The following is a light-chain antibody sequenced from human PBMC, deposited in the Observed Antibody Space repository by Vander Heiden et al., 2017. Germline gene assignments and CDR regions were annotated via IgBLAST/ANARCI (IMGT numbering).Light chain of an antibody. Sequence: QSALTPPASVSGSPGHSITISCTGTSRDGWSYNLVSWYQQHPGKAPKLMIYEGSKRPSGVSNRFSGSKSGNTASLTISGLQAEDEADYYCCSYAGSSTFYVFGTGTKVTVL. CDR1: SRDGWSYNL. CDR2: EGS. CDR3: CSYAGSSTFYV. V-gene: IGLV2-23*01. J-gene: IGLJ1*01.